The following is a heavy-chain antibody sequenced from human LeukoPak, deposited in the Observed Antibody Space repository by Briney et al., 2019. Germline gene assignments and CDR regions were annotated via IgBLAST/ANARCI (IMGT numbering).Heavy chain of an antibody. J-gene: IGHJ4*02. CDR1: GFTFDDYA. D-gene: IGHD5-24*01. V-gene: IGHV3-9*03. CDR2: ISWNSGSI. Sequence: GRSLRLSCAASGFTFDDYAMHWVRQAPGKGPEWVSGISWNSGSIGYADSVKGRFTISRDNAKNSLFLQMNSLRAEDMALYYCARGMATGGRFDYWGQGTLVAVST. CDR3: ARGMATGGRFDY.